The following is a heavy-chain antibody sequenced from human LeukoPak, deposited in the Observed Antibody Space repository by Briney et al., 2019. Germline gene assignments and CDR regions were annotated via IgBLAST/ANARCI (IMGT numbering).Heavy chain of an antibody. J-gene: IGHJ4*02. Sequence: GGSLRLSCAASGFTVSSNYMSWVRQAPGKGLEYVSGISNNGGSTYYANSVMGRFTISRDNSKNTLYLQMGSLRAEDMAVFYCARWGYYSNYDYWGQGTLVTVSS. CDR3: ARWGYYSNYDY. CDR2: ISNNGGST. CDR1: GFTVSSNY. D-gene: IGHD4-11*01. V-gene: IGHV3-64*01.